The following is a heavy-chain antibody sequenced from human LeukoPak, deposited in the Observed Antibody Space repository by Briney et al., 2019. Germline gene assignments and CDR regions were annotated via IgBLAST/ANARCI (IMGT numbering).Heavy chain of an antibody. CDR3: ARGLIAAAGPHIDY. Sequence: SETLSLTCTVSGGPVSSGSYYWSWIRQPPGKGLECIGYIYYSGSPNYNPSLKTRVPISVDTSKNQFSLKLSSVTPADTAVYYCARGLIAAAGPHIDYWGQGTLVTVSS. J-gene: IGHJ4*02. D-gene: IGHD6-13*01. CDR2: IYYSGSP. V-gene: IGHV4-61*01. CDR1: GGPVSSGSYY.